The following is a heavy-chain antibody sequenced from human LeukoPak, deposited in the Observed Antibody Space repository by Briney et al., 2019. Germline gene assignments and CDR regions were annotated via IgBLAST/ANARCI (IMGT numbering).Heavy chain of an antibody. CDR1: GFTFNTYE. D-gene: IGHD3-22*01. CDR2: ISSSATTI. CDR3: ARPYYYDSSGLPGY. V-gene: IGHV3-48*03. Sequence: GGSLRLSCAASGFTFNTYEMNWVRQAPGKGLEWVSYISSSATTIYYADSVKGRFTISRDNAKNSLFLQMNSLRAEDTAVYYCARPYYYDSSGLPGYWGQGILVTVSS. J-gene: IGHJ4*02.